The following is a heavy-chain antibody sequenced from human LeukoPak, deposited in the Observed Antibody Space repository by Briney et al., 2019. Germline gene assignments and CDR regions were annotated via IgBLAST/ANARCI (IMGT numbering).Heavy chain of an antibody. Sequence: SGTLSLTCAVSGGSISSSYWWTWVRQPPGKGLEWIGEIYHSGSTNYNPSLESRVSISVEKSKNQFSLKLSSVTAADTAVYYCARGASTFPFDYWGQGTLVTVSS. CDR3: ARGASTFPFDY. CDR2: IYHSGST. CDR1: GGSISSSYW. D-gene: IGHD3-16*01. J-gene: IGHJ4*02. V-gene: IGHV4-4*02.